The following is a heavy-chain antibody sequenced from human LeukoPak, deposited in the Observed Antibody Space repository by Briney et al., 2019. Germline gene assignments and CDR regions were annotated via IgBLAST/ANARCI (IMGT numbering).Heavy chain of an antibody. D-gene: IGHD3-22*01. CDR1: GFTFSAND. Sequence: PGGSLRLSCAASGFTFSANDMTWVRQAPGKGLEWVSSISSSSSYIYYADSVKGRFTISRDNAKNSLYLQMNSLRAEDTAVYYCAKILSYYDSSGYSDYWGQGTLVTVSS. J-gene: IGHJ4*02. V-gene: IGHV3-21*01. CDR2: ISSSSSYI. CDR3: AKILSYYDSSGYSDY.